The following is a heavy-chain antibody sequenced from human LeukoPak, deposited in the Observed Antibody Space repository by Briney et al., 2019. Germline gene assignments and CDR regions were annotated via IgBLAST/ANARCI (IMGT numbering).Heavy chain of an antibody. D-gene: IGHD1-7*01. CDR3: ARAFGGRGYNWNYGDY. Sequence: GGSLTLSCAASGFTFSSYAMHWVRQGPGKGLEWVAVISYEGSNKYYAGSVKGRFTISRDNSKNTLYLQMNSLRAEDTAVYYCARAFGGRGYNWNYGDYWGQGTLVTVSS. CDR1: GFTFSSYA. J-gene: IGHJ4*02. V-gene: IGHV3-30-3*01. CDR2: ISYEGSNK.